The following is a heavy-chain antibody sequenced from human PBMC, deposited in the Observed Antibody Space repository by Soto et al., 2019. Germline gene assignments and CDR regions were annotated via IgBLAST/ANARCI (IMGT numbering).Heavy chain of an antibody. CDR3: ARVARRDTAMVNSFDY. Sequence: PGESLKISCKGSGYSFTSYWVGWVRQMPGKGLEWMGIIYPGDSDTRYSPSFQGQVTISADKSISTAYLQWSSLKASDTAMYYCARVARRDTAMVNSFDYWGQGTLVTVSS. CDR2: IYPGDSDT. V-gene: IGHV5-51*01. J-gene: IGHJ4*02. CDR1: GYSFTSYW. D-gene: IGHD5-18*01.